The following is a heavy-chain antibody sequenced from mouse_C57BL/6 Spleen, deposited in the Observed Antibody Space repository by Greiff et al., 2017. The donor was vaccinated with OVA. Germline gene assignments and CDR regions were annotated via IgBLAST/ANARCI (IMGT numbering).Heavy chain of an antibody. D-gene: IGHD1-1*01. CDR3: ARWDYYDDGYAMDY. J-gene: IGHJ4*01. CDR2: IYPGSGST. CDR1: GYTFTSYW. Sequence: QVQLQQPGAELVKPGASVKMSCKASGYTFTSYWITWVKQRPGQGLEWIGDIYPGSGSTNYNEKFKSKATLTVDTSSSTAYMQLSSLTSEDSAVYYCARWDYYDDGYAMDYWGQGTSVTVSS. V-gene: IGHV1-55*01.